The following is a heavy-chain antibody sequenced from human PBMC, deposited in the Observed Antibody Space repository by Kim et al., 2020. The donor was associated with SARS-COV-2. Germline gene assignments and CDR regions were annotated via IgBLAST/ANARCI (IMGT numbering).Heavy chain of an antibody. CDR3: ARARRVADYFDY. Sequence: DYAVSVKSRITINPDTSKNQFSLQLNSVTPEDTAVYYCARARRVADYFDYWGQGTLVTVSS. J-gene: IGHJ4*02. V-gene: IGHV6-1*01. D-gene: IGHD2-15*01.